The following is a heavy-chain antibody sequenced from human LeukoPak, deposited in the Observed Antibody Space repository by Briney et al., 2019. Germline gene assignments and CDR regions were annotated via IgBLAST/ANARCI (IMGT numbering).Heavy chain of an antibody. CDR3: ARHQTGGTYPLDY. CDR1: GGSISSYY. CDR2: IYYSGST. Sequence: PSETLSLTCTVSGGSISSYYWSWIRQPPGKGLEWIGYIYYSGSTNYNPSLKSRVTISVDTSKNQFSLKLSSVTAADTAVYYCARHQTGGTYPLDYWGQGTLVTVSS. D-gene: IGHD1-26*01. J-gene: IGHJ4*02. V-gene: IGHV4-59*08.